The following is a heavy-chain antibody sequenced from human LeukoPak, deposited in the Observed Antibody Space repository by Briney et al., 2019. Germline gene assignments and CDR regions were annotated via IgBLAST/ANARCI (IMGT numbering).Heavy chain of an antibody. J-gene: IGHJ4*02. CDR2: IYHSGST. D-gene: IGHD3-10*01. CDR3: ARAGGYYGSGSFLDY. CDR1: RYDINSVYY. V-gene: IGHV4-38-2*02. Sequence: SETLSLTCTVSRYDINSVYYWGWIRHPPGKGLEWIGSIYHSGSTYYNASLKSRVTISMDTSRNKFSLNLNSVTAADTAVYYCARAGGYYGSGSFLDYWGQGLLVTVSS.